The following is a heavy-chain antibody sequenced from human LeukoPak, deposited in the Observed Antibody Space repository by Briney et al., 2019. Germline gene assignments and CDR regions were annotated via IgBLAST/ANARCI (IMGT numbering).Heavy chain of an antibody. V-gene: IGHV1-69*02. CDR1: GGTFSSYT. Sequence: SVKVSCKASGGTFSSYTISWVRQAPGQGLEWMERIIPILGIANYAQKFQGRVTITADKSTSTAYMELSSLRSEDTAVYYCARAYSSGRGYYFDYWGQGTLVTVSS. CDR2: IIPILGIA. D-gene: IGHD6-19*01. CDR3: ARAYSSGRGYYFDY. J-gene: IGHJ4*02.